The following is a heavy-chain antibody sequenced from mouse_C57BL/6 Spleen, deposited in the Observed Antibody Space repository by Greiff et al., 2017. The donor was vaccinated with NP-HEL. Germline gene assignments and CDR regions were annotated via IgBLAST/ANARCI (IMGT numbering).Heavy chain of an antibody. CDR3: ARGSSTHPEAY. V-gene: IGHV1-59*01. Sequence: VQLQQPGAELVRPGTSVKLSCKASGYTFTSYWMHWVKQRPGQGLEWIGVIDPSDSYTNYNQKFKGKATLTVDTSSSTAYMQLSSLTSEDSAVYYCARGSSTHPEAYWGQGTLVTVSA. D-gene: IGHD2-1*01. CDR1: GYTFTSYW. CDR2: IDPSDSYT. J-gene: IGHJ3*01.